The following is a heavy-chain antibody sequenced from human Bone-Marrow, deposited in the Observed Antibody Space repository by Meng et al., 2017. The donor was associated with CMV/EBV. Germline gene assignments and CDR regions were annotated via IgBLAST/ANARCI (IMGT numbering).Heavy chain of an antibody. V-gene: IGHV4-59*01. D-gene: IGHD3-3*01. CDR1: GGSTSSYY. CDR2: IYYSGSN. J-gene: IGHJ5*02. Sequence: SETLSLTCTVSGGSTSSYYWSWIRQPPGKGREWIEYIYYSGSNNYNPSLKSRVTVSVDTSKNQFSLKMSSVTAADTAVYYCARARGVGARFLEWFDPWGQGTLVTVSS. CDR3: ARARGVGARFLEWFDP.